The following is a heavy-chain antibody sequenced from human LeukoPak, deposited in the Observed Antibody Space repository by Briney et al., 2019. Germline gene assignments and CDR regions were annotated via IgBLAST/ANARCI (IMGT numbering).Heavy chain of an antibody. Sequence: PGGSLRLSCAASGFTFSSYAMSWVRQAPGKGLEWVSAISGSGGNTYYADSVKGRFTISRDNSKNTLYLQMNSLRAEDTAVYYCAKVPMIPGGWGAFDIWGQGTMVTVSS. J-gene: IGHJ3*02. D-gene: IGHD3-22*01. CDR3: AKVPMIPGGWGAFDI. CDR2: ISGSGGNT. V-gene: IGHV3-23*01. CDR1: GFTFSSYA.